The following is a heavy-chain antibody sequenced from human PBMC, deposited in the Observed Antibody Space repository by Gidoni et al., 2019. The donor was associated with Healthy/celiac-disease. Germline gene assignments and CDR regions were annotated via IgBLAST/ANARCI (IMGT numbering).Heavy chain of an antibody. Sequence: EVQLVESGGGLVQPGGSLRLSCSASGFTFSSYAMHWVRQAPGKGLEYVSAISSNGGSTYYADSVKGRFTISRDNSKNTLYLQMSSLRAEDTAVYYCVKDQRGYYYGSGKGFDYWGQGTLVTVSS. CDR1: GFTFSSYA. CDR3: VKDQRGYYYGSGKGFDY. D-gene: IGHD3-10*01. CDR2: ISSNGGST. J-gene: IGHJ4*02. V-gene: IGHV3-64D*08.